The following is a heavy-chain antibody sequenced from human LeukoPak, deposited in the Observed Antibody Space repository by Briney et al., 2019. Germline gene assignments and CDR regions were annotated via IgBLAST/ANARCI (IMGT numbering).Heavy chain of an antibody. D-gene: IGHD3-10*01. CDR3: ARDKTSMVRGVMGFGAFDI. Sequence: GRSLRLSCAASGFTLSKFWMSWVRQAPGKWLEWVAVLNQDGNEKYYVDSVKGRFTISGGNAKNSVYLQMNSLRVEDTAVYYCARDKTSMVRGVMGFGAFDIWGQGTAVTVSS. CDR2: LNQDGNEK. V-gene: IGHV3-7*04. CDR1: GFTLSKFW. J-gene: IGHJ3*02.